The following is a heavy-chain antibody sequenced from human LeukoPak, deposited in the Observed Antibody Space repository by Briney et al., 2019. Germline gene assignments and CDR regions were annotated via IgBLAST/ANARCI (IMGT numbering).Heavy chain of an antibody. V-gene: IGHV3-11*04. Sequence: PGGSLRLSCAASGFTFSDYYMSWIRQAPGKGLEWVSYISSSGSTIYYADSVKGRFTISRDNSKNTLYLQMNSLRAEDTAVYYCARDSRIGGGYGHFDYWGQGTLVTVSS. D-gene: IGHD5-12*01. J-gene: IGHJ4*02. CDR3: ARDSRIGGGYGHFDY. CDR2: ISSSGSTI. CDR1: GFTFSDYY.